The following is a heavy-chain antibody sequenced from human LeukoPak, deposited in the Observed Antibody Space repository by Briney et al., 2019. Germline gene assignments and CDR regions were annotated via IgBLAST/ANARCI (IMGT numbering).Heavy chain of an antibody. D-gene: IGHD2-15*01. CDR2: MNPNSGNT. Sequence: GASMKVSCKASGYTFTSYDINWVRQATGQGLEWMGWMNPNSGNTGYAQKFQGRVTITRNTSISTAYMEMNSLRAEDTAVYYCAKDRGCSGGSCYEGDWGQGTLVTVSS. CDR1: GYTFTSYD. CDR3: AKDRGCSGGSCYEGD. V-gene: IGHV1-8*03. J-gene: IGHJ4*02.